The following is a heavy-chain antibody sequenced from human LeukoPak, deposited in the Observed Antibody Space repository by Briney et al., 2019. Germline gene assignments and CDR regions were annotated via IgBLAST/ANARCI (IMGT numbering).Heavy chain of an antibody. Sequence: PSETQSLTCTVSGGSISSYYWSWIRQPPGKGLEWIGYIYYSGSTNYNPSLKSRVTISVDTSKNQFSLKLSSVTAADTAVYYCARDRLWLNYWGQGTLVTVSS. CDR1: GGSISSYY. CDR3: ARDRLWLNY. D-gene: IGHD3-10*01. V-gene: IGHV4-59*01. CDR2: IYYSGST. J-gene: IGHJ4*02.